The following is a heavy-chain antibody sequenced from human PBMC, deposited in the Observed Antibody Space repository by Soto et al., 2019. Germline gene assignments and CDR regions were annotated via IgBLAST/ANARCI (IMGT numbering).Heavy chain of an antibody. V-gene: IGHV3-73*01. CDR1: GFIFSGSA. CDR2: ILSKAGNYAT. D-gene: IGHD3-16*01. J-gene: IGHJ4*02. Sequence: EVQLVESGGGLVQPGGSLKLSCAASGFIFSGSAVHWVRQASGKGLEWVGRILSKAGNYATAYPASMKGRFTISRDDSKTTVFWKINTLKTEAPAVYFCFGGGPPYYYDYGGQGTLVAVS. CDR3: FGGGPPYYYDY.